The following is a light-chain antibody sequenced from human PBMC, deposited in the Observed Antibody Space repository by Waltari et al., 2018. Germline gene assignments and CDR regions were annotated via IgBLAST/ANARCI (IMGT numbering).Light chain of an antibody. V-gene: IGLV1-44*01. CDR3: AAWDDSLNGHVV. Sequence: QSVLTQPPSASGTPGQRVTISCSGSSSNIGSNTVNWYQQLPGPAPKLLIYSNNQRPSGVPDRCSGSKSGTSASLAISGLQSEDEADYYCAAWDDSLNGHVVFGGGTKLTVL. J-gene: IGLJ2*01. CDR2: SNN. CDR1: SSNIGSNT.